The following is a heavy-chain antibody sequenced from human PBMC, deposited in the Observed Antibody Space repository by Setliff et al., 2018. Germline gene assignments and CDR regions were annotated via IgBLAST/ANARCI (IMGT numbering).Heavy chain of an antibody. CDR2: SNHSGGT. CDR1: GESFSNNY. CDR3: ARDPSSVAARPGY. V-gene: IGHV4-34*01. Sequence: PSETLSLTCSVYGESFSNNYWSWIRQPPGKGLEWIGESNHSGGTSYNPSLKRRVTISVDTTKNQFSLQLNSVTAADTAVYYCARDPSSVAARPGYWGQGTLVTVSS. J-gene: IGHJ4*02. D-gene: IGHD6-6*01.